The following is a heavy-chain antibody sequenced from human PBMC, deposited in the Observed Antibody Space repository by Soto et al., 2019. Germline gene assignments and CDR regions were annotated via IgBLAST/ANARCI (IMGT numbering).Heavy chain of an antibody. CDR3: AREMWELLPYYYYGMDV. CDR2: ISYDGSNK. J-gene: IGHJ6*02. V-gene: IGHV3-30-3*01. Sequence: GGSLRLSCAASGFTFSSYAMHWVRQAPGKGLEWVAVISYDGSNKYYADSVKGRFTISRDNSKNTLYLQMNSLRAEDMAVYYCAREMWELLPYYYYGMDVWGQGTTVTVSS. D-gene: IGHD1-26*01. CDR1: GFTFSSYA.